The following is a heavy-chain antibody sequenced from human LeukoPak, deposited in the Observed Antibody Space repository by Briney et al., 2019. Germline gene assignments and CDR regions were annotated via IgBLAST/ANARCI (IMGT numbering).Heavy chain of an antibody. CDR3: ARGAEYYDILTGAEYNWFDP. V-gene: IGHV3-11*01. CDR1: GFTFSDYY. J-gene: IGHJ5*02. D-gene: IGHD3-9*01. Sequence: GGSLRLSCAASGFTFSDYYMSWIHQAPGKGLEWVSYISSNGSTIYYADSVKGRFTISRDNAKNSLYLQMNSLRAEDTAVYYCARGAEYYDILTGAEYNWFDPWGQGTLVTVSS. CDR2: ISSNGSTI.